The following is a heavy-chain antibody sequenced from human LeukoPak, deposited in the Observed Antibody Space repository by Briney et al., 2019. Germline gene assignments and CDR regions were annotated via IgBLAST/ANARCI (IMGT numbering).Heavy chain of an antibody. Sequence: SETLSLTCTVSGGSISSYYWSWIRQPPGKGLEWIGYIYYSGSTNYNPSLKSRVTISVGTSKNQFSLKLSSVTAADTAVYYCARQSSDFWSGHIGDYYYYMDVWGKGTTVTVSS. V-gene: IGHV4-59*08. CDR3: ARQSSDFWSGHIGDYYYYMDV. D-gene: IGHD3-3*01. CDR1: GGSISSYY. J-gene: IGHJ6*03. CDR2: IYYSGST.